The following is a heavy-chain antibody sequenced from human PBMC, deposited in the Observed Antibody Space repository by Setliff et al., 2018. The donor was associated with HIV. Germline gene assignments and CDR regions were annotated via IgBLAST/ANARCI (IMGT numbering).Heavy chain of an antibody. CDR2: MYKDGSK. CDR3: AAGHYGA. CDR1: FSDYF. Sequence: FSDYFWTWIRQAPGKGLECVSVMYKDGSKFYADSVKGRFTTSRDNSNNVLFLQMNSLRAEDTALYYCAAGHYGAWGQGILVTVSS. J-gene: IGHJ4*02. D-gene: IGHD4-17*01. V-gene: IGHV3-53*01.